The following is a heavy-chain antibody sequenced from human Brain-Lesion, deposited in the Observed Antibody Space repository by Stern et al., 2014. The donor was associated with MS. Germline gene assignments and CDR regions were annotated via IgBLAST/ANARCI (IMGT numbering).Heavy chain of an antibody. J-gene: IGHJ6*02. Sequence: QVQLVESGPGLVKPSQTLSLSCTVSGGSISSGGYYWSWIRQPPGKGLEWIGRIFNSGSTTYNPSLQSRVPISIDTSHTPFSLLRNPMTAADTAVYYCARGRVVPGFQYYATDVWGQGTTVIVSS. CDR2: IFNSGST. D-gene: IGHD2-2*01. V-gene: IGHV4-61*02. CDR3: ARGRVVPGFQYYATDV. CDR1: GGSISSGGYY.